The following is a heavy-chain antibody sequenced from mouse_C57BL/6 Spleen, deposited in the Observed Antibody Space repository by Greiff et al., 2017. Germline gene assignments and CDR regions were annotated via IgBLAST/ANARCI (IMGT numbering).Heavy chain of an antibody. V-gene: IGHV5-4*03. CDR2: ISDGGSYT. D-gene: IGHD1-1*01. CDR1: GFTFSSYA. CDR3: AMRDYYGSSYQDYAMDY. Sequence: EVMLVESGGGLVKPGGSLKLSCAASGFTFSSYAMSWVRQTPEKRLEWVATISDGGSYTYYPDNVKGRFTISRDNAKNNLYLQMSHLKSEDTAMYYCAMRDYYGSSYQDYAMDYWGQGTSVTVSS. J-gene: IGHJ4*01.